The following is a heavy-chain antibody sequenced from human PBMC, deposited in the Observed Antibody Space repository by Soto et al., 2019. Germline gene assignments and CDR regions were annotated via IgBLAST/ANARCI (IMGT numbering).Heavy chain of an antibody. Sequence: GGSLRLSCSASGFTFSSYAMGWFRQAPGKGLEWVSAISGSGGSTYYADSVKGRFTISRDNSKNTLYLQMNSLRAEDTAVYYCAKDQGRYDFWSGYGVWGQGTTVTVSS. V-gene: IGHV3-23*01. CDR2: ISGSGGST. CDR3: AKDQGRYDFWSGYGV. J-gene: IGHJ6*02. CDR1: GFTFSSYA. D-gene: IGHD3-3*01.